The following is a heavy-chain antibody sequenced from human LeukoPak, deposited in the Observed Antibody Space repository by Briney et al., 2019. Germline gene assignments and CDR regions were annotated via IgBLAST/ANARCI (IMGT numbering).Heavy chain of an antibody. CDR1: GGSISSSSYY. CDR3: ASSLSGYLSTH. CDR2: IYYSGST. J-gene: IGHJ3*01. V-gene: IGHV4-39*07. D-gene: IGHD3-22*01. Sequence: SETLSLTCTVSGGSISSSSYYWGWIRQPPGKGLEWIGSIYYSGSTYYNPSLKSRVTISVDTSKNQFSLKLSSVTAADTAVYYCASSLSGYLSTHWGQGTMVTVSS.